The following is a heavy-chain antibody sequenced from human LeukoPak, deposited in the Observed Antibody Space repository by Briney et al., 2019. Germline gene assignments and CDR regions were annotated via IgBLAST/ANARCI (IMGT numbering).Heavy chain of an antibody. D-gene: IGHD5-24*01. Sequence: PGRSLRLSRAASGFTFSSYGMHWVRQAPGKGLEWAAVIWYDGSNKYYADSVKGRFTISRDNSKNTLYLQRNSLRAEDTAVYYCAREERQGDYFDYWGQGTLVTVSS. V-gene: IGHV3-33*01. CDR2: IWYDGSNK. J-gene: IGHJ4*02. CDR1: GFTFSSYG. CDR3: AREERQGDYFDY.